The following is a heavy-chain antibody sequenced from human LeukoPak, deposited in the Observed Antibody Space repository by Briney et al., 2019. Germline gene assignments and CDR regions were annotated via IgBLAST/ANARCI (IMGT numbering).Heavy chain of an antibody. CDR1: GGSFSGSY. V-gene: IGHV4-34*01. CDR3: ARLYDFWSGYSC. D-gene: IGHD3-3*01. J-gene: IGHJ4*02. CDR2: INHSGST. Sequence: PSETLSLTCGVSGGSFSGSYWGRIRQPPGKGLEWIGEINHSGSTNYNPSLKSRVTISVDTSKNQFSLKLSSVTAADTAVYYCARLYDFWSGYSCWGQGTLVTVSS.